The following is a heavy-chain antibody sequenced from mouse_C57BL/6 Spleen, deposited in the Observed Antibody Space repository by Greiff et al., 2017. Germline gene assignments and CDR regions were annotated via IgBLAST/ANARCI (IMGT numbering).Heavy chain of an antibody. CDR2: INPNYGTT. D-gene: IGHD1-1*01. V-gene: IGHV1-39*01. CDR1: GYSFTDYN. Sequence: VQLQQSGPELVKPGASVKISCKASGYSFTDYNMNWVKQSNGKSLEWIGVINPNYGTTSYNQKFKGKATLTVDPSSSTAYMQLNSLTAEDSAVYDCARSPYYGSSSYAMDYWGQGTSVTVSS. CDR3: ARSPYYGSSSYAMDY. J-gene: IGHJ4*01.